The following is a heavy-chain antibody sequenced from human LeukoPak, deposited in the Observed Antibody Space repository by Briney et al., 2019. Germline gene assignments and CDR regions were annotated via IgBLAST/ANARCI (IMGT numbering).Heavy chain of an antibody. CDR3: APTLYPFDY. V-gene: IGHV3-7*03. Sequence: GGSLRLSSAASGFTFSSYWMSWVRQAPGKGLEWVANINQDGSEKYYVDSVKGRFTISRDNAKNSLYLQMNSLRAEDTAVYYCAPTLYPFDYWGQGTLVTVSS. CDR2: INQDGSEK. CDR1: GFTFSSYW. J-gene: IGHJ4*02. D-gene: IGHD3-16*02.